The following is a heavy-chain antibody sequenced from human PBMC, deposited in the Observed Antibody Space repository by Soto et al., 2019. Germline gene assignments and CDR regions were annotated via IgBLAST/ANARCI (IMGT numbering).Heavy chain of an antibody. CDR2: INHSGNT. CDR1: GGSFSGYY. Sequence: QVQLQQWGAGLLKPSETLSLTCAVYGGSFSGYYWSWIRQPPGKGLEWIGEINHSGNTNYNPSLKSRVTISVDTCKNQLFLNLSSVTAADTAMYYCARHHVRGRTIAGAAEFWGQGTLVTVSS. V-gene: IGHV4-34*01. J-gene: IGHJ4*02. CDR3: ARHHVRGRTIAGAAEF. D-gene: IGHD6-13*01.